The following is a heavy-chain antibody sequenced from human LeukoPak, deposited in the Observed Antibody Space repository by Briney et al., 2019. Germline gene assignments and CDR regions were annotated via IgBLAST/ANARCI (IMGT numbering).Heavy chain of an antibody. CDR1: GYSFTNYW. CDR2: IYPVDSDT. V-gene: IGHV5-51*01. J-gene: IGHJ6*02. CDR3: ARLQSSSSRYYYYYGMDV. Sequence: GESLKISCKGSGYSFTNYWIAWVRQMPGKGLEWMGTIYPVDSDTRYSPSFQGQVTISADKSISTAYLQWSSLKASDTAMYYCARLQSSSSRYYYYYGMDVWGQGTTVTVSS. D-gene: IGHD6-6*01.